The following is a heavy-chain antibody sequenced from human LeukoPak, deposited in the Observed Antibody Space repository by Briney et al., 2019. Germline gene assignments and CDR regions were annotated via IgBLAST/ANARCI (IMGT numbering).Heavy chain of an antibody. CDR1: GFTVSSNY. CDR2: IYSGGST. J-gene: IGHJ2*01. CDR3: AKGAEDSSGYYSLPHWYFDL. V-gene: IGHV3-53*01. Sequence: GGSLRLSCAASGFTVSSNYMSWVRQAPGKGLEWVSVIYSGGSTYYADSVKGRFTISRDNSKNTLYLQMNSLRAEDTAVYYCAKGAEDSSGYYSLPHWYFDLWGRGTLVTVSS. D-gene: IGHD3-22*01.